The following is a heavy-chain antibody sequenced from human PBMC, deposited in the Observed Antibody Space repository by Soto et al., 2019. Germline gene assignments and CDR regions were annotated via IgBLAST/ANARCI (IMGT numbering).Heavy chain of an antibody. J-gene: IGHJ4*02. D-gene: IGHD3-10*01. Sequence: GGSLRLSCAASGFTFTSYAMSWVRQTPEKGLEWVSTISSTGATTYYADSVKGRFTISRDNSKNTLFLQMDSLRAEDAALYYCANRRGFYFEYWGQGTLVTVSS. CDR2: ISSTGATT. V-gene: IGHV3-23*01. CDR3: ANRRGFYFEY. CDR1: GFTFTSYA.